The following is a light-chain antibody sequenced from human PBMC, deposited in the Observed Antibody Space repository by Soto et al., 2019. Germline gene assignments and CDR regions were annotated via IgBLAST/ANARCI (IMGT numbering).Light chain of an antibody. CDR3: SSYTGSSTVV. Sequence: QSALTQPASVSGSPEQSITISCTGSSSAVGGYNYVSWYQQHPGKAPKLMIYDVSNRPSGVSDRFSGSKSGNTASLTISGLQAEDEADYYCSSYTGSSTVVFGGGTKLTVL. J-gene: IGLJ2*01. CDR1: SSAVGGYNY. V-gene: IGLV2-14*03. CDR2: DVS.